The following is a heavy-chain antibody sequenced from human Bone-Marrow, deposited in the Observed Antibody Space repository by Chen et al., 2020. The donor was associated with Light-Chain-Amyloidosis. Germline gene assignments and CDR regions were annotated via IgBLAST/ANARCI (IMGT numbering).Heavy chain of an antibody. Sequence: QVRLVESGGGVVQPGRALRLSCGAAGFTFSTYVMHWVRQAPGKGLEWVALMWYDGSIGNDADSVKGRFTISRDNSKNTLYLQMNSLRVEDTAVYYCVREWMATGTDFDYWGQGTLVTVSS. CDR2: MWYDGSIG. V-gene: IGHV3-33*01. CDR1: GFTFSTYV. D-gene: IGHD6-13*01. J-gene: IGHJ4*02. CDR3: VREWMATGTDFDY.